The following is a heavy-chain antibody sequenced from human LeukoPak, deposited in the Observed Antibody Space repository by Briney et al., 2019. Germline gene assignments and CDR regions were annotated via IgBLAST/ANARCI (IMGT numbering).Heavy chain of an antibody. CDR3: ASCSGYDASFDY. V-gene: IGHV3-33*01. D-gene: IGHD5-12*01. J-gene: IGHJ4*02. CDR2: IWYDGSNK. CDR1: GFTFSSYG. Sequence: PGGSLRLSCAASGFTFSSYGMHWVRQAPGKGLEWVAVIWYDGSNKYYADSVKGRFTISRDNSKNTLYLQMNSLRAEDTAVYYCASCSGYDASFDYWGQGTLVTVSS.